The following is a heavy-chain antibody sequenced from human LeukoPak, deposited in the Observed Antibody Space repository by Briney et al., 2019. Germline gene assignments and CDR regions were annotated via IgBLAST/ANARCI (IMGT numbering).Heavy chain of an antibody. CDR2: IYYSGST. V-gene: IGHV4-59*01. CDR1: GGSISTYY. J-gene: IGHJ6*03. CDR3: ARGDYYYSYYMDV. Sequence: SQTLSLTCTVSGGSISTYYWKWIRRPPGKGLEWIGYIYYSGSTNYNPSLKSRVTISVDTSKKQFSLKLSSVTAADTAMYYCARGDYYYSYYMDVWGKGTTVTVSS.